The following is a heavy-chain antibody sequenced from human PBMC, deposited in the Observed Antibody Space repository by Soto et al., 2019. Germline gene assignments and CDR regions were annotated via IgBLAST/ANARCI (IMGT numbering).Heavy chain of an antibody. D-gene: IGHD1-1*01. V-gene: IGHV3-53*01. CDR3: ASWLEREHAYDI. CDR1: RYSLSRYA. Sequence: GGSLRLSCAASRYSLSRYAMHWVRQAPGKGLEWVSALYDVDGTYYADSAKGRFTISRDNSNNIIYLQMNSLGPDDTAVYYCASWLEREHAYDIWGLGTMVTVSS. J-gene: IGHJ3*02. CDR2: LYDVDGT.